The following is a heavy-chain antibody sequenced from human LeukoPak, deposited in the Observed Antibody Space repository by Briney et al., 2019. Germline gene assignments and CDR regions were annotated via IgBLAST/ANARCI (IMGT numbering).Heavy chain of an antibody. Sequence: PSETLSLTCTVSGGSISSYYWSWIRQPPGKGLEWIGYIYYSGSTNYNPSLKSRVTISVDTSKNQFSLKLSSVTAADTAVYYCARERSSGLDYWGQGTLVTVSS. CDR3: ARERSSGLDY. CDR1: GGSISSYY. D-gene: IGHD3-22*01. V-gene: IGHV4-59*01. CDR2: IYYSGST. J-gene: IGHJ4*02.